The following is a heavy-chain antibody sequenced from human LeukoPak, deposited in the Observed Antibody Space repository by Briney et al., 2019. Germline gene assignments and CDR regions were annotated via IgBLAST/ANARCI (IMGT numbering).Heavy chain of an antibody. J-gene: IGHJ6*03. CDR3: ARHPYSSSWYGPTSYYYYYMDV. V-gene: IGHV4-38-2*01. D-gene: IGHD6-13*01. CDR1: GYSISSGYY. Sequence: PSETLSLTCAVSGYSISSGYYWGWIRQPPGKGLEWFGSIYHSGSSYYNPSLKSRVTISVDTSKNQFSLKLSSVTAADTAVYYCARHPYSSSWYGPTSYYYYYMDVWGKGTTVTVSS. CDR2: IYHSGSS.